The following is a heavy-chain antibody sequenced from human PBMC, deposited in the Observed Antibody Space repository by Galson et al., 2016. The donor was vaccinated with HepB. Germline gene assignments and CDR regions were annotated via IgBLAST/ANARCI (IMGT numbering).Heavy chain of an antibody. D-gene: IGHD6-13*01. V-gene: IGHV3-23*01. CDR3: VKDRPYGTGWYGCSES. CDR2: FRGRANT. Sequence: SLRLSCAASGFTFITSVMSWVRQTPGKGLEWVSSFRGRANTQYADSVRGRFTASRDDSKGTLFLQMNSLTADDTAVYYCVKDRPYGTGWYGCSESWGQRTLVIVSS. J-gene: IGHJ5*02. CDR1: GFTFITSV.